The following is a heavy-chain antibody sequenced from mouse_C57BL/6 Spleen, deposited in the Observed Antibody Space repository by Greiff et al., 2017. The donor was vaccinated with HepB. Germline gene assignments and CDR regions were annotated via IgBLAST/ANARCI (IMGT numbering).Heavy chain of an antibody. CDR2: INYDGSST. J-gene: IGHJ1*03. Sequence: EVHLVESEGGLVQPGSSMKLSCTASGFTFSDYYMAWVRQVPEKGLEWVANINYDGSSTYYLDSLKSRFIISRDNAKNILYLQMSSLKSEDTATYYCARDTDDYDGYFDVWGTGTTVTVSS. CDR1: GFTFSDYY. V-gene: IGHV5-16*01. D-gene: IGHD2-4*01. CDR3: ARDTDDYDGYFDV.